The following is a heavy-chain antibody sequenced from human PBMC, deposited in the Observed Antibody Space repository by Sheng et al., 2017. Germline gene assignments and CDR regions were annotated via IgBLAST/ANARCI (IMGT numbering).Heavy chain of an antibody. J-gene: IGHJ4*02. CDR2: IYYNGGT. Sequence: QLQLQESGPGLVKPSETLSLTCTVSGGSISSSNYYWGWIRQPPGKGLEWIGTIYYNGGTQYNPSLRSRVTLSVDTSKNQFSLKLTSMTAADTALYYCARELRGTSSTSSGAYWGQGTMVTVSS. D-gene: IGHD6-6*01. CDR3: ARELRGTSSTSSGAY. V-gene: IGHV4-39*07. CDR1: GGSISSSNYY.